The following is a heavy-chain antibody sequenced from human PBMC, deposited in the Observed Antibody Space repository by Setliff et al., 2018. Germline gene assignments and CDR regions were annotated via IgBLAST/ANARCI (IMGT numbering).Heavy chain of an antibody. Sequence: SETLSLTCTVSGGSISSSSYYWGWIRQPPGKGLEWIGSIYYSGSTYYNPSLKSRVTISVDTSKNQFSLKLSSVTAADTAVYYCARRGYYYGWGDSNAFDIWGQGTMVTVSS. CDR1: GGSISSSSYY. CDR3: ARRGYYYGWGDSNAFDI. V-gene: IGHV4-39*01. CDR2: IYYSGST. J-gene: IGHJ3*02. D-gene: IGHD3-10*01.